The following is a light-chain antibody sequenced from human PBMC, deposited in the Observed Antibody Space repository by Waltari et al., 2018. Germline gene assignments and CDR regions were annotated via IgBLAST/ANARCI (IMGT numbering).Light chain of an antibody. CDR3: AAWDDSLKGV. Sequence: QSVLTQPPSASGTPGQRVTISCSGSSSSIGSKTVNWYQQLPGMAPKLLIYSNNQRPPGVPDRFSGSKSGTSASLAISGLQSEDEADYYCAAWDDSLKGVFGGGTKLTDL. CDR2: SNN. CDR1: SSSIGSKT. J-gene: IGLJ2*01. V-gene: IGLV1-44*01.